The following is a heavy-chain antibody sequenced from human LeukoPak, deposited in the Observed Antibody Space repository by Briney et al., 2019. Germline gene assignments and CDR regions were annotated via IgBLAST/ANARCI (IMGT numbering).Heavy chain of an antibody. CDR3: LAGYYYYYMDG. Sequence: GGSLRLSCAASGFAFSNYWLHWVRQAPGKGLVWVARINTHGSSTNYADSVKGRFTISRDNAKNTLYLQMTSLSAEDTAVYYALAGYYYYYMDGWGKGPTVTVSS. CDR1: GFAFSNYW. CDR2: INTHGSST. V-gene: IGHV3-74*01. D-gene: IGHD6-13*01. J-gene: IGHJ6*03.